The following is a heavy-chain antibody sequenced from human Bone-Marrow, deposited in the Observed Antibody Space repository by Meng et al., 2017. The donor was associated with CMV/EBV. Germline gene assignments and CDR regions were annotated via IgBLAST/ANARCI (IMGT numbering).Heavy chain of an antibody. CDR2: IKSKTDGGTT. CDR1: GFTFSDYY. CDR3: TTDRIVGATYYYYYGMDV. V-gene: IGHV3-15*01. J-gene: IGHJ6*02. Sequence: GGSLRLSCAASGFTFSDYYMSWIRQAPGKGLEWVGRIKSKTDGGTTDYAAPVKGRFTISRDDSKNTLYLQMNSLKTEDTAVYYCTTDRIVGATYYYYYGMDVWGQGTTVTVSS. D-gene: IGHD1-26*01.